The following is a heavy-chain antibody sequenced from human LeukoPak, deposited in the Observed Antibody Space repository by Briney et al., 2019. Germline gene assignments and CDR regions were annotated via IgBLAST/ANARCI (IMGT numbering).Heavy chain of an antibody. Sequence: PGGSLRLSCAASGFTYSSYSMNWVRQAPGKGLEWVSYISSSSSSIYYADSVKGRFTISRDNAKNFLYLQVHTLRAEDAALYHCARALNPNYSNYYMDVWGKGTAVTISS. J-gene: IGHJ6*03. CDR3: ARALNPNYSNYYMDV. CDR2: ISSSSSSI. V-gene: IGHV3-48*04. D-gene: IGHD1-14*01. CDR1: GFTYSSYS.